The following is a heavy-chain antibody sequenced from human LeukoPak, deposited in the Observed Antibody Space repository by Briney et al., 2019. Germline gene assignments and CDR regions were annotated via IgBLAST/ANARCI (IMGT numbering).Heavy chain of an antibody. V-gene: IGHV4-30-2*01. CDR3: ARDILLEDAFDI. Sequence: PSETLSLTCAVSGDSISSGGYSWSWIRQPPGKGLEWIGYIYHSGSTYYNPSLKSRVTISVDRSKNQFSLKLSSVTAADTAVYYCARDILLEDAFDIWGQGTMVTVSS. CDR1: GDSISSGGYS. CDR2: IYHSGST. D-gene: IGHD1-1*01. J-gene: IGHJ3*02.